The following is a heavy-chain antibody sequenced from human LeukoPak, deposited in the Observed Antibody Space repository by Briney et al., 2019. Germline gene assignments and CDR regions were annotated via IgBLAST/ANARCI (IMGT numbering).Heavy chain of an antibody. J-gene: IGHJ6*03. Sequence: ASVTVSCKASGYTFTSYGISWVRQAPGQGLEWMGWISAYNGNTNCAQKLQGRVTMTTDTSTSTAYMELRSLRSDDTAVYYCARVLPSIPGDYYYYYYMDVWGKGTTVTVSS. V-gene: IGHV1-18*01. CDR3: ARVLPSIPGDYYYYYYMDV. CDR1: GYTFTSYG. CDR2: ISAYNGNT.